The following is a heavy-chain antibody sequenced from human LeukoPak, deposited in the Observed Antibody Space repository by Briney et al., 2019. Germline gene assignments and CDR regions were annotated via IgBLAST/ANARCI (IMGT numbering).Heavy chain of an antibody. CDR2: TYFRSKWYN. J-gene: IGHJ3*02. Sequence: SQTLSLTFAISGDSVSSDIVAWNWVRQSPSRGLEWLGTTYFRSKWYNDYAISVKGRITINPDTPKNQFSMQLNSVTPEDTAIYYCARKRSANGFDIWGQGTMVTVSS. CDR3: ARKRSANGFDI. V-gene: IGHV6-1*01. CDR1: GDSVSSDIVA.